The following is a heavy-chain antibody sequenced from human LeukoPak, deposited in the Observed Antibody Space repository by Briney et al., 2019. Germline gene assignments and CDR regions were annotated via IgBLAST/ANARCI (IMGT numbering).Heavy chain of an antibody. D-gene: IGHD5-24*01. CDR2: IYGKTDSEAT. J-gene: IGHJ5*02. Sequence: GGSLSLSCAAYVFIYLHDWMTWVRQARGKGLEWVGRIYGKTDSEATDYAAPVKGRFTISRDKSKNTLYLQMNSLKTGDTAVYYCSRDPEKATISDHWGQGTLVTVSS. CDR3: SRDPEKATISDH. V-gene: IGHV3-15*01. CDR1: VFIYLHDW.